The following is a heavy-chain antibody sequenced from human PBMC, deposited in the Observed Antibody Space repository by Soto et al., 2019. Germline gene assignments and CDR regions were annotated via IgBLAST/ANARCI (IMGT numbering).Heavy chain of an antibody. Sequence: SETLSLTCTVSGGSISSGDYYWSWIRQPPGKGLEWIGYIYYSGSTYYNPSLKSRVTISVDTSKNQFSLKLSSVTAADTAVYYCASAFSDYYGSGSYYNIFLDYWGQGPLVTVSP. CDR1: GGSISSGDYY. CDR3: ASAFSDYYGSGSYYNIFLDY. V-gene: IGHV4-30-4*01. D-gene: IGHD3-10*01. CDR2: IYYSGST. J-gene: IGHJ4*02.